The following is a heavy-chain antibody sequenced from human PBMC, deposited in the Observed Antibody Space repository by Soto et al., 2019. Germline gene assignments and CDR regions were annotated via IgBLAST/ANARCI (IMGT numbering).Heavy chain of an antibody. CDR2: IYPGDSDT. CDR3: AIPFVVVPAAIPPDAFDI. V-gene: IGHV5-51*01. Sequence: GESLKISCKGSGYSFTSYWIGRVRQMPGKGLEWMGIIYPGDSDTRYSPSFQGQVTISADKSISTAYLQWSSLKASDTAMYYCAIPFVVVPAAIPPDAFDIWGQGTMVTVSS. J-gene: IGHJ3*02. CDR1: GYSFTSYW. D-gene: IGHD2-2*02.